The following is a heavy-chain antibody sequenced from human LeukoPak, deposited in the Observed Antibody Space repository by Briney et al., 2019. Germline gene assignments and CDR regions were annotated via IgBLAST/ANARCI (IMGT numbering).Heavy chain of an antibody. Sequence: SETLSLTCTVSGGSISSSNHYWVWFRQPPGKSLEWIGSIYYTGITYQNPSLRSRVTISVDTSNNHFSLRLTSVTAADTAVYYCARTGFWVRGVISYCDYWGQGTLVTV. CDR2: IYYTGIT. J-gene: IGHJ4*02. D-gene: IGHD3-10*01. CDR1: GGSISSSNHY. V-gene: IGHV4-39*02. CDR3: ARTGFWVRGVISYCDY.